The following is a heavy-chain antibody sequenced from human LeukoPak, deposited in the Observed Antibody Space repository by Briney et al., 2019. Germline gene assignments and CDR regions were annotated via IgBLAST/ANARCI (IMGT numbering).Heavy chain of an antibody. CDR3: ARDNRRYDFWSGQTPNWFDP. Sequence: SVKVSCKASGGTFRNYAISWVRQAPGQCLEWRGGIIAISGTTNYAQKFQGRVTLTTDESTTTAYMELSSLRSEDTAVYYCARDNRRYDFWSGQTPNWFDPWGQGTLVTVSS. CDR1: GGTFRNYA. V-gene: IGHV1-69*05. J-gene: IGHJ5*02. D-gene: IGHD3-3*01. CDR2: IIAISGTT.